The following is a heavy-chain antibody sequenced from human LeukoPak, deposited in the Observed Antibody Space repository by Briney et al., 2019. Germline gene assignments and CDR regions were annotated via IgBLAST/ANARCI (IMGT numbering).Heavy chain of an antibody. J-gene: IGHJ4*02. V-gene: IGHV4-61*02. CDR3: ARMPPGEM. Sequence: PSETLSLTCTVSGGSISSGSYYWSWIRQPAGKGLEWIGRIYTSGSTNYNPSLKSRITISVDTSKNQFSLKLSSVTAADTAVYYCARMPPGEMWGQGTLFTVSS. CDR1: GGSISSGSYY. D-gene: IGHD2-2*01. CDR2: IYTSGST.